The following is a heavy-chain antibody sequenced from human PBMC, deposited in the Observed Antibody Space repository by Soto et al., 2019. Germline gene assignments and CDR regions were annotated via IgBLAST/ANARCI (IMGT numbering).Heavy chain of an antibody. CDR2: ISYDGSNK. CDR1: GFTFSSYA. Sequence: LRLSCAASGFTFSSYAMHWVRQAPGKGLEWVAVISYDGSNKYYADSVKGRFTISRDNSKNTLYLQMNSLRAEDTAVYYCARDRSQYSSSWYGYYYYGMDVWGQGTTVTVSS. J-gene: IGHJ6*02. V-gene: IGHV3-30-3*01. CDR3: ARDRSQYSSSWYGYYYYGMDV. D-gene: IGHD6-13*01.